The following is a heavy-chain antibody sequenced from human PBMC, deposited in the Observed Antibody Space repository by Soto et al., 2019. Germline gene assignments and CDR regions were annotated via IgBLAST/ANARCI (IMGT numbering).Heavy chain of an antibody. V-gene: IGHV2-5*02. D-gene: IGHD1-1*01. J-gene: IGHJ4*02. CDR2: IYWDDDK. CDR1: GFSLTTSGVG. Sequence: QITLKESGPPRVKPTQTLTLTCTFSGFSLTTSGVGVGWIRRPPGKALESLALIYWDDDKRYSPSLKGRLTITKDTPKNHVLLTMANMDPVDTTSSYCAHRLEIAVTGTLDYWGQGTLVTVSS. CDR3: AHRLEIAVTGTLDY.